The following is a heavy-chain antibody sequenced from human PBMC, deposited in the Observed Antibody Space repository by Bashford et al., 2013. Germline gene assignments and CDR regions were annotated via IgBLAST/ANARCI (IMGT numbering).Heavy chain of an antibody. CDR2: SHLNGNT. J-gene: IGHJ4*02. CDR3: GRLHRAGHIDS. D-gene: IGHD6-19*01. V-gene: IGHV4/OR15-8*02. Sequence: SETLSLTCDVSGGSISSSDWWNWVRQSPRGGLEWIGESHLNGNTNYNPSLKSRLSITIDKSKSNFSLSLTSVTAADTAMYYCGRLHRAGHIDSWGQGILVTVSS. CDR1: GGSISSSDW.